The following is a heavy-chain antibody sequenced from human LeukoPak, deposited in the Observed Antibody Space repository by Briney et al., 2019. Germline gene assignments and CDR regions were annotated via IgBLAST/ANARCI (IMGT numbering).Heavy chain of an antibody. CDR3: ASQGLHHDFWSGYSRDFDY. Sequence: GESLKISCKGSGYSFTSYWIGWVRQMPGKGLEWMGIIYPGDSDTRYSPSFQGQVTISADKSISTAYLQWSSLKASDTAMYYCASQGLHHDFWSGYSRDFDYWGQGTLVTVSS. CDR1: GYSFTSYW. CDR2: IYPGDSDT. J-gene: IGHJ4*02. D-gene: IGHD3-3*01. V-gene: IGHV5-51*01.